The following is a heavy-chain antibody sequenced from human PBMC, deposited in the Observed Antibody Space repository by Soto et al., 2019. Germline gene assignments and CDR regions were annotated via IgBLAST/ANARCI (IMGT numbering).Heavy chain of an antibody. V-gene: IGHV4-34*01. Sequence: QVRLQQWGAGLLKPSETLTLTCSVYGGSFTGFYWSWIRQPPGKGLQWIGDISHSGSTYYHPSLKSRVTISLDTSKNQFSLRLNSVTAADTAVFYCARDRGYDVEGSYRPLDYWGQGTLVTVSS. CDR1: GGSFTGFY. CDR2: ISHSGST. J-gene: IGHJ4*02. D-gene: IGHD3-16*02. CDR3: ARDRGYDVEGSYRPLDY.